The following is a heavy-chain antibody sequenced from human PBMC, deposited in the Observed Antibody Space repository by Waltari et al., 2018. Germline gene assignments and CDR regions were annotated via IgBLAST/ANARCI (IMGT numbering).Heavy chain of an antibody. CDR3: ARVLPRSQDAFDI. CDR1: GGSISSYY. Sequence: QVQLQESGPGLVKPSETLSLTGTVSGGSISSYYWSWIRQPPGKGLEWIGYIYYSGSTNYNPSLKSRVTISVDTSKNQFSLKLSSVTAADTAVYYCARVLPRSQDAFDIWGQGTMVTVSS. J-gene: IGHJ3*02. V-gene: IGHV4-59*01. CDR2: IYYSGST.